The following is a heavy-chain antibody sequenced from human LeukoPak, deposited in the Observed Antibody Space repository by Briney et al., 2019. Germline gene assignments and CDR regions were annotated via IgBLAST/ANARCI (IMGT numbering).Heavy chain of an antibody. J-gene: IGHJ5*02. CDR3: ARDSHCTNGVCYSWFDP. CDR1: GYTLTELS. V-gene: IGHV1-24*01. D-gene: IGHD2-8*01. Sequence: ASVKVSCKVSGYTLTELSMHWVRQAPGKGLEWMGGFDPEDGETIYAQKFQGRVTMTEDTSTDTAYMELSSLRSEDTAVYYCARDSHCTNGVCYSWFDPWGQGTLVTVSS. CDR2: FDPEDGET.